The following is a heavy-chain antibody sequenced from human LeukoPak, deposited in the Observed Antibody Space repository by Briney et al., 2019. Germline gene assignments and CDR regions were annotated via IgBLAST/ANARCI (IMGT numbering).Heavy chain of an antibody. CDR2: IIPIFGAA. J-gene: IGHJ4*02. CDR1: GGTFSSYG. V-gene: IGHV1-69*05. D-gene: IGHD3-3*01. CDR3: ARDGSTLRFLEWFY. Sequence: ASVKASCKASGGTFSSYGISWVRQAPGQGLEWMGGIIPIFGAANYAQKFQGRVTITTDESTRTAYMELSSLRSDDTAVYYCARDGSTLRFLEWFYWGQGTLVTVSS.